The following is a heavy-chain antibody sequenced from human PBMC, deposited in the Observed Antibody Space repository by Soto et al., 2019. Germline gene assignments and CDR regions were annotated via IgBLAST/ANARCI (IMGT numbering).Heavy chain of an antibody. D-gene: IGHD6-19*01. CDR3: ASGRAVARYYYGMDV. V-gene: IGHV4-34*01. CDR2: INHSGST. CDR1: GGSFSGYY. J-gene: IGHJ6*02. Sequence: QVQLQQWGAGLLKPSETLSLTCAVYGGSFSGYYWSWIRQPPGKGLEWIGEINHSGSTNYNPSLKSRVTISVDTSKNQFSLKLRSVTAADTAVYYCASGRAVARYYYGMDVWGQGTTVTVSS.